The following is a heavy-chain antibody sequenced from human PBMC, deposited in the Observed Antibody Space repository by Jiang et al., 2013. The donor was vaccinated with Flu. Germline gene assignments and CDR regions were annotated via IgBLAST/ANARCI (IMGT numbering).Heavy chain of an antibody. V-gene: IGHV4-30-4*08. D-gene: IGHD5-18*01. CDR1: GGSISTGDYY. CDR3: ARAPRGDFVGYAFEH. CDR2: IYSSEST. J-gene: IGHJ4*02. Sequence: GPGLVKPSQTLSLICSVSGGSISTGDYYWSWIRQPPGKGLEWIGYIYSSESTHFNPSLKSRVIISVDTSKNQFSLKLNSVTAADTAVYYCARAPRGDFVGYAFEHWGQGMLVTVSS.